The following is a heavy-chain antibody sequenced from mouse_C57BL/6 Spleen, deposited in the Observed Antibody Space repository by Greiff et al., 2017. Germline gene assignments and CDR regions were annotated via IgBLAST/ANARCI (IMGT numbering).Heavy chain of an antibody. CDR3: ARHRTVYAMDY. J-gene: IGHJ4*01. CDR1: GFTFSDYY. V-gene: IGHV5-12*01. Sequence: EVKLVESGGGLVQPGGSLKLSCAASGFTFSDYYMYWVRQTPEKRLEWVAYISNGGGSTYYPDTVKSRFTISRDNAKNTLYLQMSRLKSEDTAMYYCARHRTVYAMDYWGQGTSVTVSS. CDR2: ISNGGGST. D-gene: IGHD4-1*01.